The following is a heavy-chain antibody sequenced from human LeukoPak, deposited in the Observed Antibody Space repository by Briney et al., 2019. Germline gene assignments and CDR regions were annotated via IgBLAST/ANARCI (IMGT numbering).Heavy chain of an antibody. J-gene: IGHJ6*02. D-gene: IGHD4-17*01. Sequence: SQTLSPTCPVYAPSISSGESYWGWLRQPPGRGLARKGNIYYSGRTYYNPSLKSRVTISGDTSRNHFSLKRSSVTAADTAVYYCGRWRLGPYGDYASNGMDGWGQGTTVTVSS. CDR3: GRWRLGPYGDYASNGMDG. V-gene: IGHV4-30-4*01. CDR2: IYYSGRT. CDR1: APSISSGESY.